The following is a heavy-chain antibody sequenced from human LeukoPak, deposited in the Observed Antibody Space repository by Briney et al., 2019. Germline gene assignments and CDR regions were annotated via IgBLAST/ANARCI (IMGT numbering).Heavy chain of an antibody. CDR2: IQSKTDGGTT. J-gene: IGHJ4*02. D-gene: IGHD3-10*01. Sequence: PVRSLRLSCAASGFTFSNTWMNWVRQAPGKGLEWVGRIQSKTDGGTTEHAAPVKGRFTISRDDSKTTLYLQMNSLKTEDTAVYYCATLTVRRVINIWGQGTLVTVSS. V-gene: IGHV3-15*01. CDR3: ATLTVRRVINI. CDR1: GFTFSNTW.